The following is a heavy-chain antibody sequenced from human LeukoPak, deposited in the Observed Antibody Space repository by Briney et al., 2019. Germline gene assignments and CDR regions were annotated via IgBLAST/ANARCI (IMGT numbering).Heavy chain of an antibody. CDR1: GGSISSYY. CDR2: IYTSGST. J-gene: IGHJ5*02. Sequence: PSETLSLTCTVSGGSISSYYWSWIRQPAGKGLEWIGRIYTSGSTNCNPSLKSRVTISVDKSKNQFSLKLSSVTAADTAVYYCARARRKCQYDFWSGYQPNWFDPWGQGILVTVSS. V-gene: IGHV4-4*07. D-gene: IGHD3-3*01. CDR3: ARARRKCQYDFWSGYQPNWFDP.